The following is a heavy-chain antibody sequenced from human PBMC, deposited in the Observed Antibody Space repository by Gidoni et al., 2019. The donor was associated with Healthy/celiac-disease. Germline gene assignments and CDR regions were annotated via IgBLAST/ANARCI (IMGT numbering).Heavy chain of an antibody. D-gene: IGHD6-19*01. CDR1: GGSISSYY. CDR3: ARDRGAGYFDY. J-gene: IGHJ4*02. Sequence: QVQLQESGPGLVKPSETLSLTCTVPGGSISSYYWSWIRQPPGKGLEWIGYIYYSGSTNYNPPLKSRVTISVDTSKNQFSLKLSSVTAADTAVYYCARDRGAGYFDYWGQGTLVTVSS. CDR2: IYYSGST. V-gene: IGHV4-59*01.